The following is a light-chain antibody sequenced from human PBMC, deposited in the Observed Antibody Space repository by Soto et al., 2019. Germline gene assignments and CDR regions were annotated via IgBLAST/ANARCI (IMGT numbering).Light chain of an antibody. V-gene: IGKV1-5*01. CDR1: QSISSW. Sequence: DIQMTQSPSTLSASVGDRVTITCRASQSISSWLAWYQQKLGRAPRLLIYDASGLESGVPSRFSGSGYGTEFTLTISSLQSEDFAVYYCQQYNNWPQTFGQGTKVDI. CDR2: DAS. CDR3: QQYNNWPQT. J-gene: IGKJ1*01.